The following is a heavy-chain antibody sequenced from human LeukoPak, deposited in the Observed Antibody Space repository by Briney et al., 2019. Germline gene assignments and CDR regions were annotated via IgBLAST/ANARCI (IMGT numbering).Heavy chain of an antibody. CDR1: GFTVSSNY. Sequence: GSLRLSCAASGFTVSSNYMSWVRQAPGKGLEWVSVIYSGGSTYYADSVKGRFTISRDTSNTLYLQMNSLRAEDTAVYYCAKDLRGVPRNYFEYWGQGTLVTVSS. V-gene: IGHV3-66*01. J-gene: IGHJ4*02. CDR2: IYSGGST. D-gene: IGHD2/OR15-2a*01. CDR3: AKDLRGVPRNYFEY.